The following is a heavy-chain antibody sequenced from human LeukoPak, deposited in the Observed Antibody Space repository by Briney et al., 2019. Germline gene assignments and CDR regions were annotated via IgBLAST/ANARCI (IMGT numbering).Heavy chain of an antibody. V-gene: IGHV3-7*01. CDR1: GFTFSSYG. J-gene: IGHJ6*03. CDR2: IKQDGSEK. D-gene: IGHD1-26*01. Sequence: PGGSLRLSCAASGFTFSSYGMHWVRQAPGKGLEWVANIKQDGSEKYYVDSVKGRFTISRDNAKNSLYLQMTSLRAEDTAVYYCARDGRSSRDYYYYMDVWGKGTTVTVSS. CDR3: ARDGRSSRDYYYYMDV.